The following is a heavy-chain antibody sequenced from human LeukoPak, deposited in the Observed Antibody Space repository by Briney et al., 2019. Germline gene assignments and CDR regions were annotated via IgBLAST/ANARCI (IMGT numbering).Heavy chain of an antibody. CDR3: ARAADSGSFYKSSNH. Sequence: GGSLRLSCAASGFTFKYYAMYWVRQAPGKGLEWAAVISDDGTNEYYADSVKGRLTISRDDSKSTLYLQMNSLRIEDTAVYYCARAADSGSFYKSSNHWGQGTLVTVSS. CDR2: ISDDGTNE. J-gene: IGHJ5*02. V-gene: IGHV3-30*04. CDR1: GFTFKYYA. D-gene: IGHD3-10*01.